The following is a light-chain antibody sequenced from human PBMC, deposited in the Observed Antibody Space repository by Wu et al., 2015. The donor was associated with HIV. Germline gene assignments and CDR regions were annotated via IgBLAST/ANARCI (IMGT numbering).Light chain of an antibody. CDR3: QQYGSSPQT. CDR1: QSVSSSSSY. J-gene: IGKJ1*01. Sequence: ETVMTQSPATLSLSPGERATLSCRASQSVSSSSSYLAWYQQKPGQAPRLLIYGAFSRATGIPDRFSGSGSGTDFTLTISRLEPEDFAVYYCQQYGSSPQTFGQGTKVKSN. CDR2: GAF. V-gene: IGKV3-20*01.